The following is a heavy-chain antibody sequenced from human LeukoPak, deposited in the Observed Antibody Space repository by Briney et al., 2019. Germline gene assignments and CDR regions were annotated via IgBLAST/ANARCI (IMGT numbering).Heavy chain of an antibody. CDR1: VCIFSSYV. V-gene: IGHV3-33*01. CDR2: IWYDGSNK. Sequence: GGSLTLTFLWTVCIFSSYVMHWVRQAPGKGLEWVAVIWYDGSNKYYADSVKGRFTISRDNSKNTLYLQMNSLRAEDTAVYYWARKTDQHAGGDYWGQGTLVTVSS. J-gene: IGHJ4*02. CDR3: ARKTDQHAGGDY. D-gene: IGHD1-14*01.